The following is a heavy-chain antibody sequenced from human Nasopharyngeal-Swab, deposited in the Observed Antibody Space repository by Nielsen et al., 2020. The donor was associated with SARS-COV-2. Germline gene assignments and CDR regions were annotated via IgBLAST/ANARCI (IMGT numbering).Heavy chain of an antibody. CDR3: ARGRARIVGATDFDY. CDR2: SSHSGRTI. CDR1: GFTFSSYE. D-gene: IGHD1-26*01. J-gene: IGHJ4*02. V-gene: IGHV3-48*03. Sequence: LKISCAASGFTFSSYEMNWVRQTPGKGLEWVSYSSHSGRTIYYGDSVKGRFTISRDNAKKSLYLQMNSLRAEETAIYYCARGRARIVGATDFDYSRVGSMVTVSS.